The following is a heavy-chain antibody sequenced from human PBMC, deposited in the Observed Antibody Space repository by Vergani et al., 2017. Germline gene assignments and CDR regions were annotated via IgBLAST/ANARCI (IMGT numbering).Heavy chain of an antibody. D-gene: IGHD1-26*01. J-gene: IGHJ4*02. CDR2: IYYSGST. Sequence: QVQLQESGPGLVKPSQTLSLTCTVSGGSISSGGYYWSWIRQHPGKGLEWIGYIYYSGSTYYNPSLKSRVTISVDTSKNQFSLKLSSVTAADTAVYYCAKDGDSSSSPAGQWELLSDFDYWGQGTLVTVSS. CDR3: AKDGDSSSSPAGQWELLSDFDY. CDR1: GGSISSGGYY. V-gene: IGHV4-31*03.